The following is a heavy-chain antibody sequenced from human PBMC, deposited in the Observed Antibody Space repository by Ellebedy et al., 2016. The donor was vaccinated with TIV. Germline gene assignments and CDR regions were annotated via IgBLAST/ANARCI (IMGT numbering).Heavy chain of an antibody. J-gene: IGHJ5*02. CDR3: ARDNTVGGTNWFDP. CDR1: GYTFTRYG. V-gene: IGHV1-18*01. D-gene: IGHD6-19*01. Sequence: AASVKVSCKTSGYTFTRYGVSWVRQAPGQGLEWMGWIRGLNCKTKYARTVQGRVTLPTDTAARTVYMELTSLRSDDTAVYYCARDNTVGGTNWFDPWGQGTLVIVSS. CDR2: IRGLNCKT.